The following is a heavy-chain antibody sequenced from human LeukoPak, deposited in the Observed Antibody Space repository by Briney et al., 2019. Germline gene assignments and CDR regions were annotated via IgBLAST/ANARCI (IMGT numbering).Heavy chain of an antibody. J-gene: IGHJ4*02. D-gene: IGHD3-22*01. CDR1: GYTFTSYG. CDR2: ISAYNGNT. CDR3: ARDGVWGRTYYYDSSGYYPFDY. Sequence: ASVTVSFKASGYTFTSYGISWARQAPGQGLEWMGWISAYNGNTNYAQKLQGRVTMTTDTSTSTAYMELRSLRSDDTAVYYCARDGVWGRTYYYDSSGYYPFDYWGQGTLVTVSS. V-gene: IGHV1-18*01.